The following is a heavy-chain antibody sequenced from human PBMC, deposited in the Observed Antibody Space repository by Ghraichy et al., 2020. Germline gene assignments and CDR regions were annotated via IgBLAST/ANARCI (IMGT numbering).Heavy chain of an antibody. CDR3: AKQLGWSKPGAFDI. V-gene: IGHV3-30*18. CDR2: ISYDGSNK. CDR1: GFTFSSYG. J-gene: IGHJ3*02. D-gene: IGHD5-18*01. Sequence: GGSLRLSCAASGFTFSSYGMHWVRQAPGKGLEWVAVISYDGSNKYYADSVKGRFTISRDNSKNTLYLQMNSLRAEDTAVYYCAKQLGWSKPGAFDIWGQGTMVTVSS.